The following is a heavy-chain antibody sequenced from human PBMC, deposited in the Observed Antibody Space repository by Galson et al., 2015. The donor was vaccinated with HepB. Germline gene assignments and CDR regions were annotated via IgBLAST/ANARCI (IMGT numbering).Heavy chain of an antibody. J-gene: IGHJ4*02. CDR3: AKDIGDGYNYFDY. CDR2: ISGSGGRT. V-gene: IGHV3-23*01. CDR1: GFTFSSYA. D-gene: IGHD5-24*01. Sequence: SLRLSCAASGFTFSSYAMTWVRQAPGKGLEWVSGISGSGGRTYYADSVKGRFTISRDNSKDTLFLQMNSLRAEDTAVYYCAKDIGDGYNYFDYWGQGTLVTVSS.